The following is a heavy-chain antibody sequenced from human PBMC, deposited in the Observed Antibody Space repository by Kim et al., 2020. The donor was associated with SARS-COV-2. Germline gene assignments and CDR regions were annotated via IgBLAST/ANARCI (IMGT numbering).Heavy chain of an antibody. J-gene: IGHJ4*02. CDR2: IYYSGST. D-gene: IGHD2-15*01. Sequence: SETLSLTCTVSGGSISSGGYYWSWIRQHPGKGLEWIGYIYYSGSTYYNPSLKSRDTISVDTSKNQFSLKLSSVTAADTAVYYCARGYCSGGSCLDYWGQGTLVTVSS. CDR1: GGSISSGGYY. V-gene: IGHV4-31*03. CDR3: ARGYCSGGSCLDY.